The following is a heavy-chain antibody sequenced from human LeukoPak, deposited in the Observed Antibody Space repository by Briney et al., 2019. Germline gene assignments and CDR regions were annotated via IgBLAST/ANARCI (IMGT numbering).Heavy chain of an antibody. V-gene: IGHV4-34*01. CDR1: GGSFSGYY. Sequence: PSETLSLTCAFYGGSFSGYYWSWIRQPPGKGLEWIGEINHSGSTNYNPSLKSRVTISVDTPKNQFSLKVRSVTAADTAVYYCARGRYDSSGYYLSYFDYWGQGTLVTVSS. D-gene: IGHD3-22*01. CDR2: INHSGST. J-gene: IGHJ4*02. CDR3: ARGRYDSSGYYLSYFDY.